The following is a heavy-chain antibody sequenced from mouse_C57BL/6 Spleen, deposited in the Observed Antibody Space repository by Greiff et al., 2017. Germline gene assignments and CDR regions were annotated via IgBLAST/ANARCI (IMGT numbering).Heavy chain of an antibody. CDR2: IWSGGST. Sequence: QVHVKQSGPGLVQPSQSLSITCTVSGFSLTSYGVHWVRQSPGKGLEWLGVIWSGGSTDYTAAFISRLSISKDNSKSQVFFKMNSLQADDTAIYYCARANWPEDAMDYWGQGTSVTVSS. CDR3: ARANWPEDAMDY. V-gene: IGHV2-2*01. D-gene: IGHD4-1*01. J-gene: IGHJ4*01. CDR1: GFSLTSYG.